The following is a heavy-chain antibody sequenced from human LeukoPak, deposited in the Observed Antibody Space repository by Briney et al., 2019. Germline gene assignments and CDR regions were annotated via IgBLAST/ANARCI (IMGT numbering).Heavy chain of an antibody. CDR2: INPSGGST. CDR3: ARDRTITMIVLGPDV. CDR1: GYTFTSYY. D-gene: IGHD3-22*01. V-gene: IGHV1-46*01. J-gene: IGHJ6*02. Sequence: GASVKVSCKASGYTFTSYYMHWVRQAPGQGLEWMGIINPSGGSTSYAQKFRGRVTMTRDTSTSTVYMELSSLRSEDTAVYYCARDRTITMIVLGPDVWGQGTTVTVSS.